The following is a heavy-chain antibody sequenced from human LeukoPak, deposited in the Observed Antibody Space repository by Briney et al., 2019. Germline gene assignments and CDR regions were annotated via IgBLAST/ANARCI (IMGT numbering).Heavy chain of an antibody. CDR3: ARGLVIDAFDI. Sequence: SVKVSCKASGGTFSSYAISCVRQAPGQGLVWVGGIIPIFGTANYAQKFQGRVTITADESTSTAYMELSSPRSEDTAVYYCARGLVIDAFDIWGQGTMVTVSS. CDR2: IIPIFGTA. V-gene: IGHV1-69*01. CDR1: GGTFSSYA. D-gene: IGHD2-21*01. J-gene: IGHJ3*02.